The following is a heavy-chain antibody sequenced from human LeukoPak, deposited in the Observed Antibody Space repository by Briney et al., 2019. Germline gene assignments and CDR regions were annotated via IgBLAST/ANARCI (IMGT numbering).Heavy chain of an antibody. D-gene: IGHD3-16*01. CDR3: AKDYAVGSIDY. CDR1: GFTFSGFA. CDR2: ISRSGEST. J-gene: IGHJ4*02. Sequence: GGTLRLSCAASGFTFSGFAMSWIRQAPGKGLEWVSSISRSGESTFYADSVRGRFTISRDNSKNTVSLQMGSLRAEDTALYYCAKDYAVGSIDYWGQGTLVTVSS. V-gene: IGHV3-23*01.